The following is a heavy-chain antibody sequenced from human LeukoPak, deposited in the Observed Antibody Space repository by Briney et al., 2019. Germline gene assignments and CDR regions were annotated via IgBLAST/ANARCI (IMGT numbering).Heavy chain of an antibody. CDR1: GFTFSSYG. D-gene: IGHD6-13*01. J-gene: IGHJ4*02. Sequence: GRSLRLSCAASGFTFSSYGMHWVRQAPGKGLEGVAVISYDGSNKYYADSVKGRFTISRDNSKNTLYLQMNSLRAEDTAVYYCAKGPMAAAALFDYWGQGTLVTVSS. CDR3: AKGPMAAAALFDY. V-gene: IGHV3-30*18. CDR2: ISYDGSNK.